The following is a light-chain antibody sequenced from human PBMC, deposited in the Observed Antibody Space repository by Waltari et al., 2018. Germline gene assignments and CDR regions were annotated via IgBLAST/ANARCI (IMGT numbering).Light chain of an antibody. V-gene: IGLV2-14*01. CDR2: DVN. Sequence: QSALPQPASVSGSPGQSTTISCPGTRSDIGTYHYLSWYQQYPGKAPKLMIYDVNKRPSGVSDRFSGSKSGNTASLTISGLQAEDEADYYCCSYTRSSTYVFGTGTQVTVL. CDR3: CSYTRSSTYV. CDR1: RSDIGTYHY. J-gene: IGLJ1*01.